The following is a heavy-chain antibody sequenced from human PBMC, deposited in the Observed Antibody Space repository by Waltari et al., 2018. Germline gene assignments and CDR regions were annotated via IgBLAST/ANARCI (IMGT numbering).Heavy chain of an antibody. CDR2: INPNGGGG. D-gene: IGHD2-21*01. Sequence: QVSLVQSGADAKKPGAAVKAACQTSGYACTAFFIHWVRHFPGQGLEWMGWINPNGGGGKVAENLHGRVTMTRDTSINTAYMEISGLTFDDAAVYFCARVSRDGYPEHWGQGTLVAVSS. V-gene: IGHV1-2*02. J-gene: IGHJ4*02. CDR1: GYACTAFF. CDR3: ARVSRDGYPEH.